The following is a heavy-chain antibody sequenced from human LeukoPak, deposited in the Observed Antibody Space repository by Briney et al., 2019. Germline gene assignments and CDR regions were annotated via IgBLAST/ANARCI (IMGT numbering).Heavy chain of an antibody. V-gene: IGHV4-34*01. J-gene: IGHJ4*02. CDR2: INHSGST. CDR1: GVSVSGYY. CDR3: SRGPQVNSYGSGSYFFPRPYFDY. Sequence: PSETLSLTCAVYGVSVSGYYWSWIRQPPGKGLEWIGEINHSGSTNYNPSLKSRVTISVDTSKNQLSLKMNTVTAADTAVYYLSRGPQVNSYGSGSYFFPRPYFDYWGQGTLVTVSS. D-gene: IGHD3-10*01.